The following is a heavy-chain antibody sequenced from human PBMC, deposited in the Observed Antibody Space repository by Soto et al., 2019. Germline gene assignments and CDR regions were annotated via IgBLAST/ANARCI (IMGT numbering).Heavy chain of an antibody. Sequence: ASETLSLTCTVSGGSISSYYWSWIRQPPGKGLEWIGFIFHSGNAKYNPSLKSRVTISIDTSKSQFSLSLDSVTAADTAVYFCARAHAPTLPFDSWGLGTLVTVSS. J-gene: IGHJ4*01. V-gene: IGHV4-59*01. CDR2: IFHSGNA. D-gene: IGHD2-15*01. CDR3: ARAHAPTLPFDS. CDR1: GGSISSYY.